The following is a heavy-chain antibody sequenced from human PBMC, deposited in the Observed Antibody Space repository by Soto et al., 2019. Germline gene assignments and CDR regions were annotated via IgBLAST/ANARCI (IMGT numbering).Heavy chain of an antibody. V-gene: IGHV3-23*01. CDR3: AKGGYYYDTTGYY. J-gene: IGHJ4*02. CDR1: GFTFSSFA. Sequence: EVQLLESGGGLVQPGGSLRLSCAASGFTFSSFAMSWVRQAPGEGVEWVSSITGSGGSTYYADSVKGRFTISRDNSKNTLYLQMSSLRAEETAVYYCAKGGYYYDTTGYYWGQGTLVTVSS. CDR2: ITGSGGST. D-gene: IGHD3-22*01.